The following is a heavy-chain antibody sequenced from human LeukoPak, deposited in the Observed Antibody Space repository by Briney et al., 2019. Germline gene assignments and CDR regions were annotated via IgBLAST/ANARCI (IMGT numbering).Heavy chain of an antibody. CDR1: GYALSALS. D-gene: IGHD3-10*01. CDR3: AAIVYYGSELRFDY. Sequence: ASVKVSCKVSGYALSALSMHWVRQAPRKGLEWMGGFDPEGGETIYAQKFQGRVTMTEDTSTDTAYMDLSSLRSEDSAVYYCAAIVYYGSELRFDYWGQGTLVTVSS. V-gene: IGHV1-24*01. CDR2: FDPEGGET. J-gene: IGHJ4*02.